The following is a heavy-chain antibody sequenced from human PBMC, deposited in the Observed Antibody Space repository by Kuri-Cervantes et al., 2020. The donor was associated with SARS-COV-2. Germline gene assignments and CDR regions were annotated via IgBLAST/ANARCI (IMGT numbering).Heavy chain of an antibody. V-gene: IGHV1-69*04. CDR2: IIPIFNVA. Sequence: SVKVSCKASGYTFTSYYMHWVRQAPGQGLEWIGRIIPIFNVANYPEKFHGRITITADKSTSTAYMELSSLRSDDTAVYYCARDGPSYDFWRDNYFDPWGQGTLVTVSS. CDR3: ARDGPSYDFWRDNYFDP. CDR1: GYTFTSYY. J-gene: IGHJ5*02. D-gene: IGHD3/OR15-3a*01.